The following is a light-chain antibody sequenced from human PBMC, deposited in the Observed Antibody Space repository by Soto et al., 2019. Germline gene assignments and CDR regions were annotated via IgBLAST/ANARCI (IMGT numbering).Light chain of an antibody. J-gene: IGLJ3*02. Sequence: QTVVTQEPSLTVSPGGTVTLTCASSTGAVTSGYYPNWFQQKPGQAPRALIYSISNKHSWTPARFSGSLLGGKAALTLSGVQPEDEAVYYCLLYYGGPQPWVFGGGTKLTVL. CDR3: LLYYGGPQPWV. CDR1: TGAVTSGYY. V-gene: IGLV7-43*01. CDR2: SIS.